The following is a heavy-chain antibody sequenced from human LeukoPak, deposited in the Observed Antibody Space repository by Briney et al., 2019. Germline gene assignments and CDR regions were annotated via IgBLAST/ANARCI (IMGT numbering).Heavy chain of an antibody. Sequence: GGSLRLSCAASRFTFSSYWMSWVRQAPGEGLEWVANINQDGTEKHYVDSVKGRFTISRDNAKNSLSLQMNSLRVEDTAVYYCAKVAKYYYGSETYYFFEHWGQGTPVTASS. CDR1: RFTFSSYW. J-gene: IGHJ4*02. CDR2: INQDGTEK. V-gene: IGHV3-7*01. D-gene: IGHD3-10*01. CDR3: AKVAKYYYGSETYYFFEH.